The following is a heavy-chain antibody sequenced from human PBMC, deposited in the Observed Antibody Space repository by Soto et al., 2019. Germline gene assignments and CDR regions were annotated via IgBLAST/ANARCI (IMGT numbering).Heavy chain of an antibody. D-gene: IGHD6-19*01. J-gene: IGHJ1*01. CDR3: ARRLAVAGHEYFQH. V-gene: IGHV1-46*03. CDR1: GYTFTSYY. Sequence: ASVKVSCKASGYTFTSYYMNWVRQAPGQGLVWMGVIDPGGGSTDYAQKFQGRITMARDTSTSTVYMELSSLRSDDTAMYYCARRLAVAGHEYFQHWGQGTLVTVSS. CDR2: IDPGGGST.